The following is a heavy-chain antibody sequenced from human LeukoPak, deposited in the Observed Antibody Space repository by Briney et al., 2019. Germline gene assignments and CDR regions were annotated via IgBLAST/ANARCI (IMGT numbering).Heavy chain of an antibody. V-gene: IGHV4-38-2*01. CDR1: GYSTSSGYY. CDR2: IYYSGST. CDR3: ARHVSGDYDFWSGYQRPFDY. J-gene: IGHJ4*02. D-gene: IGHD3-3*01. Sequence: SETLSLTCAVSGYSTSSGYYWGWIRQPPGKGLEWIGSIYYSGSTYYNPSLKRRVTISVDTSKNQFSLKLSSVTAADTAVYYCARHVSGDYDFWSGYQRPFDYWGQGTLVTVCS.